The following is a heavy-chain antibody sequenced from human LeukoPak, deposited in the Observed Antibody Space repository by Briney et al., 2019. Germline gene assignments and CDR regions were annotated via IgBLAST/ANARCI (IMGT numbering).Heavy chain of an antibody. D-gene: IGHD3-10*01. V-gene: IGHV3-23*01. CDR2: VSGSGGST. J-gene: IGHJ4*02. CDR1: GFTFSSYA. CDR3: AKARITMVRGLVSPTDY. Sequence: GGSLRLSCAASGFTFSSYAMSWVRQAPGKGLEWVSAVSGSGGSTYYADSVKGRFTISRDNSKDTLYLQMNSLRAEDTAVYYSAKARITMVRGLVSPTDYWGQGTLVNVSS.